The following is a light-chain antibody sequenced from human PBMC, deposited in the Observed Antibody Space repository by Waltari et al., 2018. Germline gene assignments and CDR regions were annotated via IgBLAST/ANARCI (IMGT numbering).Light chain of an antibody. CDR1: SGHSSNI. Sequence: QLVLTQSPSASASLGASVKLTCTLSSGHSSNIIAWLPQQPEKGPRYLMKVNSDGSHSKGDEIPDRFSGSSSGAERYLTISSVQSDDEADYYCQTGGHGTWVFGGGTKLTVL. CDR2: VNSDGSH. J-gene: IGLJ3*02. V-gene: IGLV4-69*01. CDR3: QTGGHGTWV.